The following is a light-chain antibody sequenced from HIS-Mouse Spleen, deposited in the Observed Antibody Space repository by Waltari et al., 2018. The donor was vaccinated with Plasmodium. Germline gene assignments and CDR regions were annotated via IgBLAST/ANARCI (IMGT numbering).Light chain of an antibody. CDR3: YSTDSSGNHRV. CDR2: EDS. V-gene: IGLV3-10*01. CDR1: AFPHKY. Sequence: SYELTQPPSVSVSPAQTARITRPADAFPHKYPYLYQQKAGQAPVLVIYEDSKRPSGIPERFSGSSSGTMATLTISGAQVEDEADYYCYSTDSSGNHRVFGGGTKLTVL. J-gene: IGLJ3*02.